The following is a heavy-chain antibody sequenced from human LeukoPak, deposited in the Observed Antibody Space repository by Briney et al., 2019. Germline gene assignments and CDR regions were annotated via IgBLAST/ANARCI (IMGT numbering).Heavy chain of an antibody. CDR1: GFTFSDYG. V-gene: IGHV3-23*01. CDR2: ISGSGIST. Sequence: GGSLRLSCAAAGFTFSDYGMNWVRQAPGKGLEWVSGISGSGISTYYADSVKGRFTISRDNAKNSLYLQMNSLRAEDTAVYYCASGAGTFDYWGQGTLVTVSS. D-gene: IGHD6-19*01. CDR3: ASGAGTFDY. J-gene: IGHJ4*02.